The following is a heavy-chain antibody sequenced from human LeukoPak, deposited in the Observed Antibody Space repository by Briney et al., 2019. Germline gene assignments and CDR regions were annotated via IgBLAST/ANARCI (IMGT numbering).Heavy chain of an antibody. V-gene: IGHV4-4*02. Sequence: SETLSLTCAVSGGSSSNSNWWTWVRQPPGKGLEWIGEIHYSGSTNYNPSLKSRVTISLDKSTNQFSLKLSSVTTADTAVYYCARNWGNNAFDVWGQGTMVTVSS. J-gene: IGHJ3*01. D-gene: IGHD7-27*01. CDR1: GGSSSNSNW. CDR3: ARNWGNNAFDV. CDR2: IHYSGST.